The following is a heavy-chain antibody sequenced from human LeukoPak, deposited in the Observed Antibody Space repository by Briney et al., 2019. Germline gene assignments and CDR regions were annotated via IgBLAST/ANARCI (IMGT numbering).Heavy chain of an antibody. V-gene: IGHV3-30-3*01. CDR1: GFTFSSYA. D-gene: IGHD6-13*01. J-gene: IGHJ4*02. Sequence: PGRSLRLSCAASGFTFSSYAMHWVRRAPGKGLEWVAVISYDGSNKYYADSVKGRFTISRDNSKNTLYLQMNSLRAEDTAVYYCARSHSSRWYGLSYYFDYWGQGTLVTVSS. CDR3: ARSHSSRWYGLSYYFDY. CDR2: ISYDGSNK.